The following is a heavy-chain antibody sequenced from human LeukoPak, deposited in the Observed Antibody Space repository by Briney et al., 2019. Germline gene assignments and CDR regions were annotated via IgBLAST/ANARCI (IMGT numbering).Heavy chain of an antibody. CDR1: GGSFTSYY. Sequence: SETLSLTCTVSGGSFTSYYWSWIRQPAGKGLEWIGHIDTSGTTNYNPSLKSRVTMSTDTSKNQFSLKLSSVTAADTAVYYCARDVGGYSYVYWFDPWGQGTLVTVSS. J-gene: IGHJ5*02. CDR3: ARDVGGYSYVYWFDP. V-gene: IGHV4-4*07. D-gene: IGHD5-18*01. CDR2: IDTSGTT.